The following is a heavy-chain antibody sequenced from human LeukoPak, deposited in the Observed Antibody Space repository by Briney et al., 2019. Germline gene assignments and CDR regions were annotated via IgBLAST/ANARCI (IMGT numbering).Heavy chain of an antibody. CDR2: FDPEDGET. CDR3: ATGPPVAGNFDY. Sequence: GASVKVSCKVPGYTLTELSMHWVRQAPGKGLEWMGTFDPEDGETIYAQKFQGRVTMTEDTSTDTAYMELSSLRSEDTAVYYCATGPPVAGNFDYWGQGTLVTVSS. J-gene: IGHJ4*02. D-gene: IGHD6-19*01. CDR1: GYTLTELS. V-gene: IGHV1-24*01.